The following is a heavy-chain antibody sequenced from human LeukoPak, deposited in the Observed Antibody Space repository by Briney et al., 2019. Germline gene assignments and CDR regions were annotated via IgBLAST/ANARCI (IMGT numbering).Heavy chain of an antibody. V-gene: IGHV4-59*01. Sequence: SETLSLTCTVSVGSISSYYWSWIRQPPGKGLEWIGYIYYSGSTNYNPSLKSRVTISVDTSKNQFSLKLNSVTAADTAVYYCARVEATYWYFDLWGRGTLVTVSS. J-gene: IGHJ2*01. CDR1: VGSISSYY. CDR3: ARVEATYWYFDL. CDR2: IYYSGST.